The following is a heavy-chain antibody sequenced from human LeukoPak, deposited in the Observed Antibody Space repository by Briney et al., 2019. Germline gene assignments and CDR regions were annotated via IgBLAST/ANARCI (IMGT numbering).Heavy chain of an antibody. D-gene: IGHD2-2*01. CDR1: GFSVNNKY. Sequence: GGSLRLSCAASGFSVNNKYMTWVRQTPAKGLEWVSVIYSGGGTYYADFVQGRFTISRDDSKNTLFLQMNSLRAEDSAVYYCASAMNFGHFDLWGRGTLVTVSS. V-gene: IGHV3-53*01. CDR3: ASAMNFGHFDL. J-gene: IGHJ2*01. CDR2: IYSGGGT.